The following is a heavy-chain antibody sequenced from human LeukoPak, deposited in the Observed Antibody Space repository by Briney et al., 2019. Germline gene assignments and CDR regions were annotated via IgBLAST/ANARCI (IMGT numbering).Heavy chain of an antibody. V-gene: IGHV3-30*18. D-gene: IGHD2-21*02. J-gene: IGHJ3*02. CDR3: ANALRTWGYCGGDCTNVHTFDI. CDR2: ISYDGNNR. CDR1: GFTFSSYG. Sequence: QPGRSLRLSCAASGFTFSSYGMPWVRQAPGKGLEWVALISYDGNNRYYADSVKGRLAISRDNSKNTLYLQMNSLRPEDTAVYYCANALRTWGYCGGDCTNVHTFDIWGQGTMVTVSS.